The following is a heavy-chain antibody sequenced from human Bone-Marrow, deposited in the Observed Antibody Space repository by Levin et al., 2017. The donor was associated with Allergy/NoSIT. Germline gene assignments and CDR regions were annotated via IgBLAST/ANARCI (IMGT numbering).Heavy chain of an antibody. CDR3: ARDPHIVVVPAARGAFDI. D-gene: IGHD2-2*01. CDR2: ISYDGSNK. V-gene: IGHV3-30-3*01. J-gene: IGHJ3*02. Sequence: GGSLRLSCAASGFTFSSYAMHWVRQAPGKGLEWVAVISYDGSNKYYADSVKGRFTISRDNSKNTLYLQMNSLRAEDTAVYYCARDPHIVVVPAARGAFDIWGQGTMVTVSS. CDR1: GFTFSSYA.